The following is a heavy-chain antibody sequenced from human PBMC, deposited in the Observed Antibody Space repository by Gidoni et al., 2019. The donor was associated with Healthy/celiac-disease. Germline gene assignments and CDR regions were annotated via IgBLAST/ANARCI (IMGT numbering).Heavy chain of an antibody. Sequence: QVQLQESGPGLVKPSETLSLTRTVSGGSISSYYWSWIRQPPGKGLEWIGYIYYSGSTNYNPSLKSRVTISVDTSKNQFSLKLSSVTAADTAVYYCARDTLHDYGDYYYYYGMDVWGQGTTVTVSS. D-gene: IGHD4-17*01. CDR2: IYYSGST. J-gene: IGHJ6*02. CDR1: GGSISSYY. CDR3: ARDTLHDYGDYYYYYGMDV. V-gene: IGHV4-59*01.